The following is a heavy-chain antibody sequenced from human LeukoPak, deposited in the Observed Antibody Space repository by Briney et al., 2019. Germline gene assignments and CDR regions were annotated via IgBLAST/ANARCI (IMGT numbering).Heavy chain of an antibody. D-gene: IGHD3-3*01. CDR3: ARVVHAGYDFWSGYYTGSPYYFDY. J-gene: IGHJ4*02. CDR2: INPNSGGT. CDR1: GYTFTGYY. V-gene: IGHV1-2*02. Sequence: ASVKVSCKASGYTFTGYYMHWVRQAPGQGLEWMGWINPNSGGTNYAQKLQGRVTMTTDTSTSTAYMELRSLRSDDTAVYYCARVVHAGYDFWSGYYTGSPYYFDYWGQGTLVTVSS.